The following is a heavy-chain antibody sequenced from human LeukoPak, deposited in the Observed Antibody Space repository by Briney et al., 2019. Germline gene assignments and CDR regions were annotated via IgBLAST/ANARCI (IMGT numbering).Heavy chain of an antibody. CDR1: GYTLTELS. V-gene: IGHV1-24*01. CDR3: ATHRGDYGDSYYYYYMDV. Sequence: ASVKVSCKVSGYTLTELSMHWVRQAPGKGLEWTGGFDPEDGETIYAQKFQGRVTMTEDTSTDTAYMELSSLRSEDTAVYYCATHRGDYGDSYYYYYMDVWGTGNTVTVSS. CDR2: FDPEDGET. J-gene: IGHJ6*03. D-gene: IGHD4-17*01.